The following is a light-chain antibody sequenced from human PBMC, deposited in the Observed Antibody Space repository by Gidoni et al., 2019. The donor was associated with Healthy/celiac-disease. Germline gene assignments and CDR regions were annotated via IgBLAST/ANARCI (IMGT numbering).Light chain of an antibody. V-gene: IGKV3-20*01. CDR2: GAS. Sequence: EIVLTQSPGTLSLSPVERANLSCRASQSVNSSYLAWYQQKPGQAPRLLIYGASSRATGIPDRFSGSGSGTDFTLTISRLEPEDFAVYYCQQYGSSPLTFGGGTKVEIK. CDR3: QQYGSSPLT. J-gene: IGKJ4*01. CDR1: QSVNSSY.